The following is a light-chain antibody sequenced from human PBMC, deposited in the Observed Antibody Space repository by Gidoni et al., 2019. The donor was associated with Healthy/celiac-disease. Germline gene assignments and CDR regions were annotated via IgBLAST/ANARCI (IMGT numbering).Light chain of an antibody. Sequence: DIQMTKSPSSLSASVGDRVTITCQASQSISSYLNWYQQKPGKAPKLLIYAASSLQSGVPSRFSGSGSGTDFTLTISSLQPEDFATYYCQQSDSTPITFGQGTRLEIK. V-gene: IGKV1-39*01. J-gene: IGKJ5*01. CDR1: QSISSY. CDR2: AAS. CDR3: QQSDSTPIT.